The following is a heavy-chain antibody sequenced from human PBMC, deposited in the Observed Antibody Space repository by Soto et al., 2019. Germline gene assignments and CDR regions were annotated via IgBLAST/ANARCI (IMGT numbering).Heavy chain of an antibody. Sequence: PSETVSLTCAVSGGSLSSSAYSWSWIRQPPGKGREWSGFIYQSGSTYYNPSLKSRVTMSPDRPKNQFSLKLSSVTAADTAVYYCARELLFYDSDGFSWDDALDIWGQGTMVTVSS. CDR1: GGSLSSSAYS. J-gene: IGHJ3*02. V-gene: IGHV4-30-2*01. CDR2: IYQSGST. CDR3: ARELLFYDSDGFSWDDALDI. D-gene: IGHD3-22*01.